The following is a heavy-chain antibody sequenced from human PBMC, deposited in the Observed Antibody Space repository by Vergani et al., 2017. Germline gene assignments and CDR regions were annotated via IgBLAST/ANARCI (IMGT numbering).Heavy chain of an antibody. Sequence: QMQLVQSGPEVKKPGTSVKVSCKASGFTFTSSAMQGVRQACGQLLGWIGWIVVGSGNKNYAQKFQDRVTITRDMSTSTAYMELSSLRSEDTAVYYCAALGSPVAFDIWGQGTMVTVSS. D-gene: IGHD1-26*01. CDR3: AALGSPVAFDI. CDR2: IVVGSGNK. J-gene: IGHJ3*02. V-gene: IGHV1-58*02. CDR1: GFTFTSSA.